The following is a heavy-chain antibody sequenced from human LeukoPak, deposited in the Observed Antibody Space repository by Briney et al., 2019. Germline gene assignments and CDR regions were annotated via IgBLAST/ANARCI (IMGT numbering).Heavy chain of an antibody. Sequence: GGPLRLSCAASGFTFSSYAMHWARQAPGKGLGWVAVISYDGSNKYYADSVKGRSTISRDNSKNTLYLQMNSLRAEDTAVYYCAREYSGSYYVFDYWGQGTLVTVSS. CDR3: AREYSGSYYVFDY. V-gene: IGHV3-30-3*01. D-gene: IGHD1-26*01. CDR1: GFTFSSYA. J-gene: IGHJ4*02. CDR2: ISYDGSNK.